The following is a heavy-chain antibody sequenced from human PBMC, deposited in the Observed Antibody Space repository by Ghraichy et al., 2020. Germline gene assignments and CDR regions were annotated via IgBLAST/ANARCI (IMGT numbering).Heavy chain of an antibody. CDR3: TKDVITREGLDT. CDR2: VYYGWNV. Sequence: SETLSLTCAVSGGSISSYNWWTWVRQSPGKGLEWIGEVYYGWNVNLNPALKSRVTLSVDTSRNLFSLALTSVTAADTAVYYCTKDVITREGLDTWGPGILVAVSS. J-gene: IGHJ5*02. CDR1: GGSISSYNW. V-gene: IGHV4-4*02.